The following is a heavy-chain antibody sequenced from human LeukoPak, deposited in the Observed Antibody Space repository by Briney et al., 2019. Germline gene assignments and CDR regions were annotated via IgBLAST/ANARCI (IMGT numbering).Heavy chain of an antibody. Sequence: WGSLRLSCAASGFTFSSYWMGWVRQAPGKGLEWVANIKQGGSEKYYADSVKGRFTIPRDNAKNSLYLQMNSLRAEDTAVYYCPQGGSPGALDYWGRGTLVTVSS. CDR2: IKQGGSEK. CDR3: PQGGSPGALDY. V-gene: IGHV3-7*01. D-gene: IGHD1-26*01. J-gene: IGHJ4*02. CDR1: GFTFSSYW.